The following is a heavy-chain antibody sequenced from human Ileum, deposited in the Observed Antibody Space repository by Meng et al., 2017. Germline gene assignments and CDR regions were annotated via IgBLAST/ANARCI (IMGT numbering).Heavy chain of an antibody. Sequence: SETLSLTCTVSGGSISSSSYYWGWIRQPPGKGLEWIGSNYYSGSTYYNPSLKSRVTISVDTSKNQFSLKLSSVTAADTDVYYCARGESDVLLWFGELIHWDPRDKYYFDYWGQGTLVTVSS. V-gene: IGHV4-39*07. CDR3: ARGESDVLLWFGELIHWDPRDKYYFDY. CDR2: NYYSGST. CDR1: GGSISSSSYY. J-gene: IGHJ4*02. D-gene: IGHD3-10*01.